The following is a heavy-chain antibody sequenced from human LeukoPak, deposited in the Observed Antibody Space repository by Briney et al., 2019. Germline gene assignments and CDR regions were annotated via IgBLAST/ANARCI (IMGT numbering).Heavy chain of an antibody. D-gene: IGHD1-14*01. CDR2: MKPDGSEK. V-gene: IGHV3-7*01. CDR3: ARSGAGSDY. J-gene: IGHJ4*02. CDR1: GFTLSSYW. Sequence: GGSLRLSCAGSGFTLSSYWMSWVRQAPGKGLEGVANMKPDGSEKYYVDSVKGRFTISRDNAKNSLYLQMNSLRAEDTAVYYCARSGAGSDYWGQGTLVTVSS.